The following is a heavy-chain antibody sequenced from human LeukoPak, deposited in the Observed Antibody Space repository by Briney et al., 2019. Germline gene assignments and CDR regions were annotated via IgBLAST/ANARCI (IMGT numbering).Heavy chain of an antibody. CDR3: ARTRRFSDDYETAEHFQR. V-gene: IGHV4-30-4*01. D-gene: IGHD4-17*01. CDR1: GASISNDDYY. Sequence: PSQTLSLTCAVSGASISNDDYYWNWILQPPGKGLEWIGYIYYSGSATYNPSLKSRVTISVDTSKNQFSLKLSSVTAADTAVYFCARTRRFSDDYETAEHFQRWGQGTLVTVSS. CDR2: IYYSGSA. J-gene: IGHJ1*01.